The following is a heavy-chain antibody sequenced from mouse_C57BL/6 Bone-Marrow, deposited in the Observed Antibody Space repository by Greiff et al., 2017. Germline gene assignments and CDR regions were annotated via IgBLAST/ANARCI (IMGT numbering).Heavy chain of an antibody. CDR2: ISDGGSYT. CDR1: GFTFSSYA. V-gene: IGHV5-4*01. D-gene: IGHD1-3*01. Sequence: DVKLVESGGGLVKPGGSLKLSCAASGFTFSSYAMSWVRQTPEKRLAWVATISDGGSYTYYPDNVKGRFTISRDNAKNNLYLQMSHLKSEDTAMYYCARDDESFLDYAMDYWGQGTSVTVSS. J-gene: IGHJ4*01. CDR3: ARDDESFLDYAMDY.